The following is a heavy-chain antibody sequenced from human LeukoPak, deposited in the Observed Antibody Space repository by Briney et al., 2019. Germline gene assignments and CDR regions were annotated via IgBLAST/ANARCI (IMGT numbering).Heavy chain of an antibody. V-gene: IGHV4-38-2*02. CDR2: IYHSGST. Sequence: PSETLSLTCTVSGYSISSGYYWGWIRQPPGKGLEWIGSIYHSGSTYYNPSLKSRVTISVDTSKNQFSLKLSSVTAADTAVYYCARGANYYGSGSYYRYYFDYWGQGTLVTVSS. J-gene: IGHJ4*02. CDR1: GYSISSGYY. CDR3: ARGANYYGSGSYYRYYFDY. D-gene: IGHD3-10*01.